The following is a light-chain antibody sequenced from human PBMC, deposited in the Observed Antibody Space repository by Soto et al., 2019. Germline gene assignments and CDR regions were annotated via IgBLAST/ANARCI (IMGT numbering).Light chain of an antibody. V-gene: IGKV3-11*01. CDR3: QQRSDWPS. CDR1: QSVGSY. Sequence: EVVLTQSPATLSLSPGERATLSCRASQSVGSYLAWYQQKLGQAPRLLIYDASNRATGIPARFSGSGSGTDFILTIGSLEPEDFAIYYCQQRSDWPSFGQGTKLEIK. CDR2: DAS. J-gene: IGKJ2*01.